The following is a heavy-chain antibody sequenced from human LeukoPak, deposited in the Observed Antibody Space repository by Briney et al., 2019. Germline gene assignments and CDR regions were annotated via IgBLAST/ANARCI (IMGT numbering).Heavy chain of an antibody. CDR2: ITSSSTYI. Sequence: GGSLRLSCAASGFTFSSYNMNWVRQAPGKGLEWVSSITSSSTYIYYADSVRGRFTISRDNAKNSLYLQMNSLRADDTAVYYCARSARLMKGVVEVTALDDWGQGTLVTVSS. D-gene: IGHD3-3*01. J-gene: IGHJ4*02. V-gene: IGHV3-21*01. CDR1: GFTFSSYN. CDR3: ARSARLMKGVVEVTALDD.